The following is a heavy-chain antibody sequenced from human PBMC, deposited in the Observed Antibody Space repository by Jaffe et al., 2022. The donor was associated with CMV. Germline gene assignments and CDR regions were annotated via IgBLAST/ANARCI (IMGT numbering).Heavy chain of an antibody. Sequence: QLQLQESGPGLVKPSETLSLTCTVSGGSISSGSNYWGWLRQPPGKGLEWIGNMFSSGTTYYKASLMSRVTISVDTSKNQFSLKLSSVTAADTALYYCARHSGGFRDWGLGTLVTVSS. CDR1: GGSISSGSNY. V-gene: IGHV4-39*01. D-gene: IGHD3-3*01. CDR3: ARHSGGFRD. CDR2: MFSSGTT. J-gene: IGHJ4*02.